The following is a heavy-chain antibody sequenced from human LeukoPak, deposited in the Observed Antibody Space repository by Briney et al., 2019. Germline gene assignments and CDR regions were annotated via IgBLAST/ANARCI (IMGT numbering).Heavy chain of an antibody. J-gene: IGHJ4*02. CDR1: GYSFTTYW. D-gene: IGHD3-10*01. CDR3: ARHIRSSGSYYVDY. Sequence: GESLKISCKASGYSFTTYWIGWVRQMPGRGLEWMAIIYPGDSDTRYSLSFQGQVTISADKSISTAYLQWSSLKASDTAIYYCARHIRSSGSYYVDYWGQGTLATVSS. CDR2: IYPGDSDT. V-gene: IGHV5-51*01.